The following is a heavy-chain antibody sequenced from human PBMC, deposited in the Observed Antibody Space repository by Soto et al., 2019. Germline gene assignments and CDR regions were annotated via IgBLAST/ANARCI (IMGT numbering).Heavy chain of an antibody. D-gene: IGHD1-7*01. CDR1: GFTFGNSA. CDR3: VKGGTGTIDWFDP. CDR2: IRGGSVTT. Sequence: EVQVLESGGGLVQPGGSLRLSCAASGFTFGNSAMSWDRQAPGKGLEWVSTIRGGSVTTYYADSVKGRFAIFRDNSKNTFYLQMNSLRVGDTAVYYCVKGGTGTIDWFDPWGQGTLVTVSS. V-gene: IGHV3-23*01. J-gene: IGHJ5*02.